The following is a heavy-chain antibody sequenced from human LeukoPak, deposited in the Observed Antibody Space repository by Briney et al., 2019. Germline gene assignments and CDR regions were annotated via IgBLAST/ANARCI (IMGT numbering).Heavy chain of an antibody. D-gene: IGHD2-2*01. V-gene: IGHV4-39*07. CDR2: IYYSGST. J-gene: IGHJ4*02. CDR1: GGSISSSSYY. Sequence: SETLSLTCTVSGGSISSSSYYWGWNRQPPGKGLEWIGSIYYSGSTYYNPSLKSRVTISVDTSKNQFSLKMSSVTAADTAVYYCARTLRVPYYFDYWGQGTLVTVSS. CDR3: ARTLRVPYYFDY.